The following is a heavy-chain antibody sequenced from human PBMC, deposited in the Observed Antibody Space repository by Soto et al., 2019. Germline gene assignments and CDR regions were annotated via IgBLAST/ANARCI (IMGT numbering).Heavy chain of an antibody. CDR3: ARDPVSSSWTEGDS. V-gene: IGHV3-48*02. CDR2: IDSSSTSI. CDR1: GFTFSRYR. D-gene: IGHD6-13*01. Sequence: EVQLVESGGGLVQPGGSLRLSCAASGFTFSRYRMNWVRQAPGKGLEWVAYIDSSSTSIYYADSVKGRFTISRDNAKSSLYLQMSSLRDEDTAVYYGARDPVSSSWTEGDSWGQGTLVTVSS. J-gene: IGHJ4*02.